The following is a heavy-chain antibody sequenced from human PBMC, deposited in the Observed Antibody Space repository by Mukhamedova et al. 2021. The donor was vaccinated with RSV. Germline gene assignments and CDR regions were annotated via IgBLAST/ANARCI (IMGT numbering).Heavy chain of an antibody. D-gene: IGHD6-13*01. Sequence: YMHWVRQAPGQGLEWMGIINPSGGSTSYAQKFQGRVTMTRDTSTSTVYMELSSLRYEDTAVYYCARDLGSRGAFDIWGQGTMVTV. V-gene: IGHV1-46*01. CDR3: ARDLGSRGAFDI. CDR1: Y. CDR2: INPSGGST. J-gene: IGHJ3*02.